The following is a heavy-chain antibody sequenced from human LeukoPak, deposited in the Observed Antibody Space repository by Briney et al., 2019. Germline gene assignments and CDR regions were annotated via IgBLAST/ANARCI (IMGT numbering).Heavy chain of an antibody. D-gene: IGHD3-16*01. CDR3: ARMETLYSRPDY. V-gene: IGHV1-18*01. CDR1: GYTFTSYG. J-gene: IGHJ4*02. CDR2: ISAYNGNT. Sequence: ASVKVSCKTSGYTFTSYGISWVRQAPGQGLEWMGWISAYNGNTNYAQKLQGRVTMTTDTSTSTAYMELRSLRSDDTAVYYCARMETLYSRPDYWGQGTLVTVSS.